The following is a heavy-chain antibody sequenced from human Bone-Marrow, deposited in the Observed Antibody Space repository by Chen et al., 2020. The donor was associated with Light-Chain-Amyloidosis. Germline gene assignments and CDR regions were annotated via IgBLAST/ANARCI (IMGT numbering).Heavy chain of an antibody. V-gene: IGHV5-51*01. J-gene: IGHJ4*02. D-gene: IGHD5-12*01. Sequence: VQLEQSGPEVKKPGESLKISCNGSGYTFPNYWIGWVRQMPGKGLEWMGVIYPDDSDDSYSPSFEGQVTISADKSITTAYLQWRSLKASDTAMYYCARRRDGYNFDYWGQGTLVTVSS. CDR2: IYPDDSDD. CDR3: ARRRDGYNFDY. CDR1: GYTFPNYW.